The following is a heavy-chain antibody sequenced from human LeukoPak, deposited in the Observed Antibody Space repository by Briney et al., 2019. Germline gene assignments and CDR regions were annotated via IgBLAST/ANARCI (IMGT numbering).Heavy chain of an antibody. CDR2: ISSSGSTI. V-gene: IGHV3-48*04. CDR3: AGDCSSTSCYGIGYYYYGMDV. CDR1: GFTFSSYA. Sequence: GGSLRLSCAASGFTFSSYAINWVRQAPGKGLEWVSYISSSGSTIYYADSVKGRFTISRDNAKNSLYLQMNSLRAEDTAVYYCAGDCSSTSCYGIGYYYYGMDVWGQGTTVTVSS. D-gene: IGHD2-2*01. J-gene: IGHJ6*02.